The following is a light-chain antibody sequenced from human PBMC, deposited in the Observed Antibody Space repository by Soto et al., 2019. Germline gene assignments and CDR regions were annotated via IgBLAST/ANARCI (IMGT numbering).Light chain of an antibody. Sequence: QSVLTQPASVSGSPGQSITISCTGTSSDIGGYKFVSWYQQYPGKAPKLIIYEGSERPSGVSDRFSGSKSGNTASLTISGLQAEDEADYYCQSYDRSLSGSFFGTGTKVTVL. CDR3: QSYDRSLSGSF. J-gene: IGLJ1*01. CDR1: SSDIGGYKF. V-gene: IGLV2-14*02. CDR2: EGS.